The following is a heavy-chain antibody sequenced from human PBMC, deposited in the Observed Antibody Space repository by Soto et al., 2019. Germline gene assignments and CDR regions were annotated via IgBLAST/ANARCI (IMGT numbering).Heavy chain of an antibody. CDR3: ARDPHVLRYFDWLNWPVDY. J-gene: IGHJ4*02. D-gene: IGHD3-9*01. CDR1: GFTFRSYA. Sequence: PGGSLRLSCAASGFTFRSYAMHWVRQAPGKGLEWVAVISYDGSNKYYADSVKGRFTISRDNSKNTLYLQMNSLRAEDTAVYYCARDPHVLRYFDWLNWPVDYWGQGTLVTVSS. CDR2: ISYDGSNK. V-gene: IGHV3-30-3*01.